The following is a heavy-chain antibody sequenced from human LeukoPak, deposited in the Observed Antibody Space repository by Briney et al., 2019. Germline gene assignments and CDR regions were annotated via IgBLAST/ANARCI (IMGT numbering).Heavy chain of an antibody. D-gene: IGHD5-24*01. V-gene: IGHV3-9*03. CDR2: ISWNSGSI. J-gene: IGHJ3*02. CDR3: AKDLGYNIQGAFDI. Sequence: PGGSLRLSCAASGFTFDDYAMHWVRQAPGKGLEWVSGISWNSGSIGYADSVKGRFTISRDNAKNSLYLQMNSLRAEDMALYYCAKDLGYNIQGAFDIWGQGTMVTVSS. CDR1: GFTFDDYA.